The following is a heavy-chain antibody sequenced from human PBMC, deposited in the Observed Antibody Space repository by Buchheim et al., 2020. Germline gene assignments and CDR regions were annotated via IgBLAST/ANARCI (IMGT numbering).Heavy chain of an antibody. D-gene: IGHD2-15*01. CDR3: AKGDCSGGSCYSAYYYYMDV. CDR2: ISGSGGST. V-gene: IGHV3-23*01. Sequence: EVQLLESGGGLVQPGGSLRLSCAASGFTFSSYAMSWVRQAPGKGLEWVSAISGSGGSTYYADSVTGRFTISRDNSKNTLYLQMNSLRAEDTAVYYCAKGDCSGGSCYSAYYYYMDVWGKGTT. J-gene: IGHJ6*03. CDR1: GFTFSSYA.